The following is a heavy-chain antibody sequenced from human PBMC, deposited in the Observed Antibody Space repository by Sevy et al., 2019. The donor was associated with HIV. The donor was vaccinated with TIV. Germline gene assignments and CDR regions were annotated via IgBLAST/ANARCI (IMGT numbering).Heavy chain of an antibody. J-gene: IGHJ4*02. CDR2: ISGSGGST. Sequence: GSLRLSCAASGFTFSSYAMSWVRQAPGKGLEWVSAISGSGGSTYYADSVKGRFTISRDNSKNTLYLQMNSLRAEDTAVYYCAINDYGDYSPFDYWGQGTLVTVSS. D-gene: IGHD4-17*01. V-gene: IGHV3-23*01. CDR1: GFTFSSYA. CDR3: AINDYGDYSPFDY.